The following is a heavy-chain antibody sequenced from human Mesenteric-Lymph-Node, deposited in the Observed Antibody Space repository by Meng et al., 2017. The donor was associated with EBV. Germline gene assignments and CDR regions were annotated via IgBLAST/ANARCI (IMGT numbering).Heavy chain of an antibody. CDR1: GYTFSYYG. CDR3: ARYGSGSSQGDY. D-gene: IGHD3-10*01. CDR2: ISGYNGDT. V-gene: IGHV1-18*01. Sequence: QVQLVQSGAEVKKPGASVKVSCKASGYTFSYYGIDWVRQAPGQGLEWMGRISGYNGDTNYAQKFQGRVTMTTDTSTSTAYMELTSLRSDDTAVYYCARYGSGSSQGDYWGQGTLVTVSS. J-gene: IGHJ4*02.